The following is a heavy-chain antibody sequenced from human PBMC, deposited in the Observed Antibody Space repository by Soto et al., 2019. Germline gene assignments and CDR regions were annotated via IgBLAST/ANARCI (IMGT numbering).Heavy chain of an antibody. CDR3: ARYTGSYYSY. CDR1: GGPISGHY. V-gene: IGHV4-59*11. CDR2: IHYTGST. Sequence: SETLSLTCSVSGGPISGHYWSWVRQPLGKGLEWIGCIHYTGSTDYNPSLKSRVTISVDTSNNQFSLNLISVTAADTAVYYCARYTGSYYSYWGQGTLVTVSS. D-gene: IGHD1-26*01. J-gene: IGHJ4*02.